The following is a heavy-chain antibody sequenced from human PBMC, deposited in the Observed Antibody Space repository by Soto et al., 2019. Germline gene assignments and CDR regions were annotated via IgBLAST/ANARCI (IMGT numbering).Heavy chain of an antibody. D-gene: IGHD3-10*02. CDR1: GGSISSGGYY. CDR2: IHYSGTT. J-gene: IGHJ5*02. Sequence: QVQLQESGPGLVKPSQTLSLTCTVSGGSISSGGYYWSWIRQHPGKGLEWIGYIHYSGTTYYIPSLKSRITMSVATSKNQFSLKLSSVTAADTAVYYCAREYVGSDKNWCDPWGQGTLVTVSS. V-gene: IGHV4-31*03. CDR3: AREYVGSDKNWCDP.